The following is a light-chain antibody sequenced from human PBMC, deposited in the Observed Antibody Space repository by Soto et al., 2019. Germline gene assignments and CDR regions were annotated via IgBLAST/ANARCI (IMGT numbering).Light chain of an antibody. CDR2: GAS. CDR3: QQYNNWPLT. V-gene: IGKV3-15*01. CDR1: QSVSST. Sequence: EIVMTQSPATVSVSPGERATLSCRASQSVSSTLAWYQQKPGQAPRLLIYGASTRATGIPARFSGSGSGTEFTLTISSLQSVDFAVYYCQQYNNWPLTFGGGTK. J-gene: IGKJ4*01.